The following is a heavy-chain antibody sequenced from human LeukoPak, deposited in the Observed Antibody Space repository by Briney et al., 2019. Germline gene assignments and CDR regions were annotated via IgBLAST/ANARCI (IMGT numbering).Heavy chain of an antibody. CDR3: ARGGITVTTILSAFDI. J-gene: IGHJ3*02. Sequence: ASVKVSCKSSGGTFSSYAISWVRQAPGQGLEWMGWISAYNGNTNYAQKLQGRVTMTTDTSTSTAYMELRSLRSDDTAVYYCARGGITVTTILSAFDIWGQGTMVTVSS. CDR1: GGTFSSYA. D-gene: IGHD4-17*01. CDR2: ISAYNGNT. V-gene: IGHV1-18*01.